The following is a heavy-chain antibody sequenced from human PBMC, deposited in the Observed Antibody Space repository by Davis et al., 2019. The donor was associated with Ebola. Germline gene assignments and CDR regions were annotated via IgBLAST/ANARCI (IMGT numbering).Heavy chain of an antibody. J-gene: IGHJ6*02. CDR3: ADDEWLLRPYGMDV. CDR1: GFTFSSYA. V-gene: IGHV3-23*01. CDR2: ISGSGGST. D-gene: IGHD3-22*01. Sequence: GESLKISCAASGFTFSSYAMSWVRQAPGKGLEWVSAISGSGGSTYYADSVKGRFTISRDNSKNTLYLQMNSLRAEDTAVYYCADDEWLLRPYGMDVWGQGTTVTVSS.